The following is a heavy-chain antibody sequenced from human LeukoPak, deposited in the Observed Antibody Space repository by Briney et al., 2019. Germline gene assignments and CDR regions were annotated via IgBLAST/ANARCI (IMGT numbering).Heavy chain of an antibody. CDR3: ARDGAGGIAAHASYFDY. CDR2: ISAYNGNT. Sequence: ASVKVSCKASGYTFTSYGISWVRQAPGQGLEWMGWISAYNGNTNYAQKLQGRVTMTTDTSTSTAYMELRSLRSDDTAVYYCARDGAGGIAAHASYFDYWGQGTLVTVSS. D-gene: IGHD6-6*01. V-gene: IGHV1-18*01. CDR1: GYTFTSYG. J-gene: IGHJ4*02.